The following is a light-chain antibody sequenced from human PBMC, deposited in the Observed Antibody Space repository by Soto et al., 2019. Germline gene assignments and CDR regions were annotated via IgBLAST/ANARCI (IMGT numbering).Light chain of an antibody. J-gene: IGKJ5*01. Sequence: EIVMTQSPATLSVSPGERATLSCRASQSVSSNLAWYQQKPGQAPRLLIYGVSTRATGTPARFSGSGSGTEFTPTFSSLQSEDFAVYYCQQYNNWPPITFGQGTRLEIK. CDR2: GVS. CDR1: QSVSSN. CDR3: QQYNNWPPIT. V-gene: IGKV3-15*01.